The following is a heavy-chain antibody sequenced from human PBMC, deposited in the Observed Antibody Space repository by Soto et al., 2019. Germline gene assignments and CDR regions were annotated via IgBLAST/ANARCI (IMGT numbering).Heavy chain of an antibody. Sequence: QVQLVQSGAEVKKPGSSVTVSCKASVGTFSSYAISWVRQAPGQGLEWMGRIIPFIGTANYAQKFQGRVTITADDSTSTAYMELTSLRYEDTAVYYCARVVMTTVPASYYYGMAVWGQGTTVTVSS. J-gene: IGHJ6*02. CDR1: VGTFSSYA. CDR3: ARVVMTTVPASYYYGMAV. D-gene: IGHD4-4*01. V-gene: IGHV1-69*18. CDR2: IIPFIGTA.